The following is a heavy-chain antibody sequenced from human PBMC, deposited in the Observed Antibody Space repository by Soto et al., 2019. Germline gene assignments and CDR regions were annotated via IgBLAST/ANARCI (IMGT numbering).Heavy chain of an antibody. CDR1: GGSISSYY. CDR2: IYYSGST. CDR3: ARAVLAAAGTGWFDP. J-gene: IGHJ5*02. V-gene: IGHV4-59*01. D-gene: IGHD6-13*01. Sequence: ETLSLTCTASGGSISSYYWSWIRQPPGKGLEWIGYIYYSGSTNYNPSLKSRVTISVDTSKNQFSLKLSSVTAADTAVYYCARAVLAAAGTGWFDPWGQGTLVTVSS.